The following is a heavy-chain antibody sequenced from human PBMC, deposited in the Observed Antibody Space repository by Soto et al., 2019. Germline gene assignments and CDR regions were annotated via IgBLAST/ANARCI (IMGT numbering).Heavy chain of an antibody. CDR2: IIPVFGTT. Sequence: SVKVSCKDSGGLFSSFAISWVRQAPGQGLEWLGGIIPVFGTTNYAEKFQDRVTITADESTDTAYMELSSLTSGDTAMYYCARGGGPYVWFNEFWGQGTLVTVSS. CDR3: ARGGGPYVWFNEF. CDR1: GGLFSSFA. J-gene: IGHJ4*02. V-gene: IGHV1-69*13. D-gene: IGHD3-16*01.